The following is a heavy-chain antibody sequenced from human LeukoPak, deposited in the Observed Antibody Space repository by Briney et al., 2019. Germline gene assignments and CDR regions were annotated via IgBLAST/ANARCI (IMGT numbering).Heavy chain of an antibody. CDR1: GGSFSGYY. CDR3: ARSYYDSSGYYPF. Sequence: SETLSLTCAAYGGSFSGYYWSWIRQPPGKGLEWIGEINHSGSTNYNPSLKSRVTISVDTSKNQFSLKLSSVTAADTAVYYCARSYYDSSGYYPFWGQGTLVTVSS. D-gene: IGHD3-22*01. V-gene: IGHV4-34*01. CDR2: INHSGST. J-gene: IGHJ4*02.